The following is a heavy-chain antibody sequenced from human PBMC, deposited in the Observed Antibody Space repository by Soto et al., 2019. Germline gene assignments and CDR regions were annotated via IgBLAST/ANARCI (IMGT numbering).Heavy chain of an antibody. CDR3: AREVGYGDFYAALLD. D-gene: IGHD4-17*01. Sequence: TGCCTAACAAFSRDFSNWMRQAPGQGLEWMGGVISLFGTANYAHNFKGRVTITADQSTSTAYMELNSLRSDDTAVYYCAREVGYGDFYAALLDWGQGNMVTGSS. V-gene: IGHV1-69*01. J-gene: IGHJ4*02. CDR1: CAAFSRDF. CDR2: VISLFGTA.